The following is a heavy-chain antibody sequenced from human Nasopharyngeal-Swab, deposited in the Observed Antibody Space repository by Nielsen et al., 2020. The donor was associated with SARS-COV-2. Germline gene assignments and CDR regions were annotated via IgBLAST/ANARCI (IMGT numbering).Heavy chain of an antibody. Sequence: WIRQPPGKGLEWVSSISSSSSYIYYADSVKGRFTISRDNAKNSLYLQMNSLRAEDTAVNYCAKGYYDFWSGHYWGQGTLVTVSS. CDR3: AKGYYDFWSGHY. V-gene: IGHV3-21*01. CDR2: ISSSSSYI. J-gene: IGHJ4*02. D-gene: IGHD3-3*01.